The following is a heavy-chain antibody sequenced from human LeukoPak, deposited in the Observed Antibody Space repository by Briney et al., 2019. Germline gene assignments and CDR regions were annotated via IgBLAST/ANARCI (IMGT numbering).Heavy chain of an antibody. J-gene: IGHJ3*02. CDR3: ARDPTSGPSDAFDI. CDR1: GFTFSSYS. D-gene: IGHD2-2*01. V-gene: IGHV3-48*01. CDR2: ISSSSSHI. Sequence: GGSLRLSCAASGFTFSSYSMNWVRQAPGKGVEWVSYISSSSSHIYYADSVKGRFTISRDNDKNYLYLQLHSLRAEDTAVYYCARDPTSGPSDAFDIRGQGTMVAVSS.